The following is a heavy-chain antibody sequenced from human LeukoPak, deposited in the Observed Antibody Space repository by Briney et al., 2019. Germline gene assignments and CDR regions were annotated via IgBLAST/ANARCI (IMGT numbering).Heavy chain of an antibody. D-gene: IGHD3-22*01. CDR3: ARPAVNSGYWRQYYFDY. CDR2: IYPGDSDT. CDR1: GYSFTSYW. V-gene: IGHV5-51*01. Sequence: GESLKISCKGSGYSFTSYWIAWVRQMPGKGLEWMGIIYPGDSDTRYSPSFQGQVTISADKSISTAYLQWTSLKASDTAMYYCARPAVNSGYWRQYYFDYWGQGTLVTVSS. J-gene: IGHJ4*02.